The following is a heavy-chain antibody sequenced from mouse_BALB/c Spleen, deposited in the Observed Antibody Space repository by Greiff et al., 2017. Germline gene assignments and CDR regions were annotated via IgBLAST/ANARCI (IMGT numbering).Heavy chain of an antibody. D-gene: IGHD2-1*01. V-gene: IGHV5-6-4*01. CDR3: TRVGGNYAGYFDY. CDR2: ISSGGSYT. J-gene: IGHJ2*01. CDR1: GFTFSSYT. Sequence: EVMLVESGGGLVKPGGSLKLSCAASGFTFSSYTMSWVRQTPEKRLEWVATISSGGSYTYYPDSVKGRFTISRDNAKNTLYLQMSSLKSEDTAMYYCTRVGGNYAGYFDYWGQGTTLTVSS.